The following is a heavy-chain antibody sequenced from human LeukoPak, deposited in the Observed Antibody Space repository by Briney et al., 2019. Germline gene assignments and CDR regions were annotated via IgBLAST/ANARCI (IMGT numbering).Heavy chain of an antibody. Sequence: PGGSLRLSCAASGFTFDDYAMHWVRQAPGKGLEWVSGISWNSGSIGYADSVKGRFTISRDNAKNSLYLQMNSQRAEDMALYYCAKDWSYDSSGYYDYWGQGTLVTVSS. CDR1: GFTFDDYA. J-gene: IGHJ4*02. CDR2: ISWNSGSI. V-gene: IGHV3-9*03. D-gene: IGHD3-22*01. CDR3: AKDWSYDSSGYYDY.